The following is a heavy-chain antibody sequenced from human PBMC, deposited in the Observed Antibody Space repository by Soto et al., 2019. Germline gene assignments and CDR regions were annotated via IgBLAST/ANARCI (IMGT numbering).Heavy chain of an antibody. Sequence: PSETLSLTCTVSGGSISSYYWSWIRQPPGKGLEWIGYIYYSGSTNYNPSLKSRVTISVDTSKNQFSLKLSSVTAADTAVYYCARGRVGCSGGSCYSIPFDYWGQGSLVTVSS. CDR2: IYYSGST. V-gene: IGHV4-59*01. CDR1: GGSISSYY. J-gene: IGHJ4*02. D-gene: IGHD2-15*01. CDR3: ARGRVGCSGGSCYSIPFDY.